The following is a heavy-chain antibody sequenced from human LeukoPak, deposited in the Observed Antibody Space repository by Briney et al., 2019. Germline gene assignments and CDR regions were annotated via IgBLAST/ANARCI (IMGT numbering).Heavy chain of an antibody. CDR2: IYYSGST. CDR3: ASLVCSGGSCYQFDY. Sequence: PSQTLSLTCTVSGSSISSGDYYWSWIRQPPGKGLEWIRYIYYSGSTYYNPSLKSRVTISVDTSKNQFSLKLSSVTAADTAVYYCASLVCSGGSCYQFDYWGQGTLVTVSS. CDR1: GSSISSGDYY. V-gene: IGHV4-30-4*01. D-gene: IGHD2-15*01. J-gene: IGHJ4*02.